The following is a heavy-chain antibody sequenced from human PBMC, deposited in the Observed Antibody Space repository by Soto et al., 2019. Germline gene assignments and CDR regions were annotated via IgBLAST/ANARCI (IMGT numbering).Heavy chain of an antibody. V-gene: IGHV5-10-1*01. Sequence: PGESLKISCKGSGYSFTSYWISWVRQMPGRGLEWMGRIDPSDSYTNYSPSFQGHVTISADKSISTAYLQWSSLKASDTAMYYCARIYCSSTSCYRMPFDYWGQGTLVTVSS. J-gene: IGHJ4*02. CDR3: ARIYCSSTSCYRMPFDY. CDR1: GYSFTSYW. CDR2: IDPSDSYT. D-gene: IGHD2-2*01.